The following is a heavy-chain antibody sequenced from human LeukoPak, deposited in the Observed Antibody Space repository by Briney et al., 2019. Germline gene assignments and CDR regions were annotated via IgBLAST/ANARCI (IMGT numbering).Heavy chain of an antibody. V-gene: IGHV1-46*01. CDR1: GYTFTSYY. CDR3: GIYYDSSGYYSNRDY. J-gene: IGHJ4*02. CDR2: INPSGGST. Sequence: ASVKVSCKASGYTFTSYYMHWVRQAPGQGLEWMGIINPSGGSTSYAQKFQGRVTMTRDTSTSTVYMELSSLRSEDTAVYYCGIYYDSSGYYSNRDYWGQGTLVTVSS. D-gene: IGHD3-22*01.